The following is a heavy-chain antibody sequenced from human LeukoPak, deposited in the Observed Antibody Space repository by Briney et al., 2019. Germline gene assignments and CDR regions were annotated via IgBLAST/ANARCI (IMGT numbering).Heavy chain of an antibody. J-gene: IGHJ4*02. Sequence: SGGPSVTRADHGGSFSGSYWRAIPPPPGEGVEWVGEIYNSGSTNYNPSLKSRVTISVDTSKNQFSLKLSSVTAADTAVYYCARGRGYDYVWGSYRSRYFDYWGQGTLVTVSS. D-gene: IGHD3-16*02. CDR3: ARGRGYDYVWGSYRSRYFDY. CDR2: IYNSGST. CDR1: GGSFSGSY. V-gene: IGHV4-34*01.